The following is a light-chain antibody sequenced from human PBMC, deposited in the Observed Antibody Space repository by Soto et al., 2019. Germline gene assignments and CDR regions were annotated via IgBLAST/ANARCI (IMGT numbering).Light chain of an antibody. CDR2: GAS. Sequence: DIVLTQSPGTLSLSPGERATLSCRASQSVSSNYLAWYQQRPGQAPRLLIFGASYRATGIPDRFSGSGSGTDFTLTISRLEPEDFAVYDCQQYGISPPTFTFGPGTIVDSK. V-gene: IGKV3-20*01. J-gene: IGKJ3*01. CDR1: QSVSSNY. CDR3: QQYGISPPTFT.